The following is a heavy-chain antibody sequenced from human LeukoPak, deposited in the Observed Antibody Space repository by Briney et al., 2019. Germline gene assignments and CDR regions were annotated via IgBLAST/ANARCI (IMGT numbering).Heavy chain of an antibody. D-gene: IGHD3-22*01. Sequence: SETLSLTCAVSGGSISSSTNWWSWVRQPPGKGLEWIGEIYHSGCTNYNPSLKSRITISVDKSQNQFSLKVNSLTAADTAVYYCATDYYDSSGYGIRYYFDYWGQGTLVTVSS. CDR3: ATDYYDSSGYGIRYYFDY. CDR2: IYHSGCT. CDR1: GGSISSSTNW. V-gene: IGHV4-4*02. J-gene: IGHJ4*02.